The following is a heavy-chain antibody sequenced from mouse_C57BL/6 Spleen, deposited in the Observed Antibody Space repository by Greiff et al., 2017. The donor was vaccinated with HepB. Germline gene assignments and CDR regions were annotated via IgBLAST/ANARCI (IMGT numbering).Heavy chain of an antibody. CDR2: IYPSDSET. CDR1: GYTFTSYW. CDR3: ASRYDWDWYFDV. J-gene: IGHJ1*03. D-gene: IGHD2-12*01. Sequence: QVQLQQPGAELVRPGSSVKLSCKASGYTFTSYWMDWVKQRPGQGLEWIGNIYPSDSETHYNQKFKDKATLTVDKSSSTAYMQLSSLTSEDSAVYYCASRYDWDWYFDVWGTGTTVTVSS. V-gene: IGHV1-61*01.